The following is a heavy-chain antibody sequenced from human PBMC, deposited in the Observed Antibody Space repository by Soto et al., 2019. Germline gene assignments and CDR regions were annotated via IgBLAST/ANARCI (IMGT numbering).Heavy chain of an antibody. J-gene: IGHJ4*02. D-gene: IGHD4-17*01. CDR3: ARRYGVYFDY. CDR1: GGSISSYY. Sequence: QVQLQESGPGLVKPSETLSLTCTVSGGSISSYYWSWIRQPPGKGLEWIGYIYYSGSTTYNPSLKSRVTISVDTSKNQFSLKLSSVTAADTAVYYCARRYGVYFDYWGQGTLVTVSS. V-gene: IGHV4-59*08. CDR2: IYYSGST.